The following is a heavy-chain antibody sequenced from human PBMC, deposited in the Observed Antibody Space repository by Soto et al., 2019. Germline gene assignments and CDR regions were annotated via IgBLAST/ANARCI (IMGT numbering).Heavy chain of an antibody. CDR3: ASGDDSSGYYVYFQH. CDR2: IYYSGST. D-gene: IGHD3-22*01. J-gene: IGHJ1*01. V-gene: IGHV4-59*01. CDR1: GGSISSYY. Sequence: SETLSLTCTVSGGSISSYYWSWIRQPPGKGLEWIGYIYYSGSTNYNPSLKSRVTISVDTSKNQFSLKLSSVTAADTAVYYCASGDDSSGYYVYFQHWGQGTLVTVSS.